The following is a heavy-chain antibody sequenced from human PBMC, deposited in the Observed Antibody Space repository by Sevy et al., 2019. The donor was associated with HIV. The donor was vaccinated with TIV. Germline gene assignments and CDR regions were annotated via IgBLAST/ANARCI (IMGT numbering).Heavy chain of an antibody. CDR2: IWYDGSNK. CDR3: AREGIAVAGIGYYFDY. D-gene: IGHD6-19*01. V-gene: IGHV3-33*01. CDR1: GFSFSGYG. J-gene: IGHJ4*02. Sequence: GGSLRLSCAASGFSFSGYGMHWVRQVPGKGLEWVAIIWYDGSNKDYVDSVKGRFTISRDNSKNTLYLQMNSLRAEDTAVYCCAREGIAVAGIGYYFDYWGQGTLVTVSS.